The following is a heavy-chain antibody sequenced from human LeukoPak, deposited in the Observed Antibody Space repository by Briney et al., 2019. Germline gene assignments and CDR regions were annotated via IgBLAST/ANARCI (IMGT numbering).Heavy chain of an antibody. J-gene: IGHJ4*02. Sequence: GGSLRLSCAASGFTFSSYAMSWVRQAPGKGLEWVAYICGSGGTTYYADSVKGRFTIYRDNYKNTLYLQRNSLRAEDRAVYYWAKGGIGSSGLDYWGQGTPVTVSS. CDR2: ICGSGGTT. CDR1: GFTFSSYA. CDR3: AKGGIGSSGLDY. D-gene: IGHD6-13*01. V-gene: IGHV3-23*01.